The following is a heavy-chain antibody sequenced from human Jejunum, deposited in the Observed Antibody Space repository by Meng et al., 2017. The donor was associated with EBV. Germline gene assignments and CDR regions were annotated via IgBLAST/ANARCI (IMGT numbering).Heavy chain of an antibody. Sequence: QWQLKESGPGLVKPSGTLSLTCAVSSGSIFSSNWWTWVRQPPGKGLEWIGEIYHSGSTNYNPSLKSRITMSLDKSKNQFSLKLRSVTAADTAVYYCASIHPSIDSWGPGTLVTVSS. CDR2: IYHSGST. J-gene: IGHJ4*02. D-gene: IGHD2-21*01. CDR1: SGSIFSSNW. CDR3: ASIHPSIDS. V-gene: IGHV4-4*02.